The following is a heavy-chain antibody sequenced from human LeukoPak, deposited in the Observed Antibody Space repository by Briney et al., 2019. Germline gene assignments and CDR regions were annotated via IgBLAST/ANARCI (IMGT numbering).Heavy chain of an antibody. V-gene: IGHV4-34*01. CDR3: ARAKLYYYGSGSPRWFDP. CDR2: INHSGST. D-gene: IGHD3-10*01. Sequence: PSETLSLTRAVYGGSFSGYYWSWIRQPPGKGLEWIGEINHSGSTNYNPSLKSRVTISVDTSKNQFSLKLSSVTAADTAVYYCARAKLYYYGSGSPRWFDPWGQGTLVTVSS. CDR1: GGSFSGYY. J-gene: IGHJ5*02.